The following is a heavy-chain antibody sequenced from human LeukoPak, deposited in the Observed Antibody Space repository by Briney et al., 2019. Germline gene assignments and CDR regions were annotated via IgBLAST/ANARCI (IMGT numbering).Heavy chain of an antibody. D-gene: IGHD6-19*01. V-gene: IGHV4-39*01. J-gene: IGHJ4*02. CDR2: IYYSGST. CDR1: GGSISSSSYY. Sequence: PSETLSLTCTVSGGSISSSSYYWGWIRQPPGKGLEWIGSIYYSGSTYYNPSLKSRVTISVDTSKNQFSLKLSSVTAADTAVYSCAGRSRYSSGWHGYYFDYWGQGTLVTVSS. CDR3: AGRSRYSSGWHGYYFDY.